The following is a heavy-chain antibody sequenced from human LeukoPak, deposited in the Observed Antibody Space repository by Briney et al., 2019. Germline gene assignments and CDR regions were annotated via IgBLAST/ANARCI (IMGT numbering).Heavy chain of an antibody. J-gene: IGHJ5*02. CDR1: GGSISSGGYY. V-gene: IGHV4-31*03. D-gene: IGHD4-11*01. CDR3: ARDYSNWFDP. CDR2: IYYSRST. Sequence: PSETLSLTCTVSGGSISSGGYYWSWIRQHPGKGLEWIGYIYYSRSTYYNPSLKSRVTISVDTSKNQFSLKLSSVTAADTAVYYCARDYSNWFDPWGQGTLVTVSS.